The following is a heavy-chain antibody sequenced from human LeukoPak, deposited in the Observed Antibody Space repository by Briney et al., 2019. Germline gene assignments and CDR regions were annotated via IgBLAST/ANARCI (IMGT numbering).Heavy chain of an antibody. CDR1: GYTFTSNG. CDR3: ARFKTTVGAFDI. Sequence: ASVKVSCKASGYTFTSNGISWVRQAPGQGLEWMGWISAYNGNTNYAQKLQGRVTMTTDTSTSTAYMELRSLRSDDTAVYYCARFKTTVGAFDIWGQGTMVTVSS. CDR2: ISAYNGNT. D-gene: IGHD4-11*01. J-gene: IGHJ3*02. V-gene: IGHV1-18*01.